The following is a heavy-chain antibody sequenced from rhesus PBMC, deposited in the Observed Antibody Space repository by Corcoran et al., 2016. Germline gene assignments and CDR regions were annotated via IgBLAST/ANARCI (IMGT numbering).Heavy chain of an antibody. CDR3: ARDIRRIAAFDC. CDR2: IYGSGSSN. CDR1: GGSISSNY. J-gene: IGHJ4*01. D-gene: IGHD6-13*01. Sequence: QVQLQESGTGLVTPLETLSLTCTVSGGSISSNYWSWIRQPPGKGLEWIGYIYGSGSSNNYNPSIKVRVTLSVCSSKNQFSLNLNSGTAADTAVYYCARDIRRIAAFDCWGQGVLVTVSS. V-gene: IGHV4S11*01.